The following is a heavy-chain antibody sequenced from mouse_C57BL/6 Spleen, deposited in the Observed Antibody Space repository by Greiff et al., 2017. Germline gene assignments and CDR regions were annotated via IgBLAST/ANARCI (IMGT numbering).Heavy chain of an antibody. V-gene: IGHV1-50*01. Sequence: QVQLQQSGAELVKPGASVKLSCKASGYTFTSYWMQWVTQRPGPSLEWIGELDPSDSYTNYNQKFKGKATLTVDTSSSTAYMQLSSRTSEDAAVDYCARYDDYGSSYYCDYWGQGTTLTGSA. J-gene: IGHJ2*01. CDR3: ARYDDYGSSYYCDY. CDR2: LDPSDSYT. D-gene: IGHD1-1*01. CDR1: GYTFTSYW.